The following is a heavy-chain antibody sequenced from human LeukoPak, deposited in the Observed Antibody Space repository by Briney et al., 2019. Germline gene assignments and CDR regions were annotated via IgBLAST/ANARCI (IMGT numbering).Heavy chain of an antibody. CDR1: GGSISSGGYS. CDR2: IYHSGST. Sequence: SETLSLTCAVSGGSISSGGYSWSWIRQPPGKGLEWIGYIYHSGSTYYNPSLKSRVTMSVDTSKNQFSLKLSSVTAADTAVYYCARDRAGSIVVAFDPWGQGTLVTVSS. V-gene: IGHV4-30-2*01. CDR3: ARDRAGSIVVAFDP. D-gene: IGHD2-15*01. J-gene: IGHJ5*02.